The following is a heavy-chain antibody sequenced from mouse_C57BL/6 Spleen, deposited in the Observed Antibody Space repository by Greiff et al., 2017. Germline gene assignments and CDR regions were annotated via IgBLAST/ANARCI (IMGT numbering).Heavy chain of an antibody. CDR1: GYTFTSYW. Sequence: QVQLQQPGAELVMPGASVKLSCKASGYTFTSYWMHWVKQRPGQGLEWIGEIDPSDSYTNYNQKFKGKSTLTVDKSSSTAYMQLSSLTSEDSAVYYCARGYSNYGTCAMDYWGQGTSGTVSS. CDR3: ARGYSNYGTCAMDY. CDR2: IDPSDSYT. J-gene: IGHJ4*01. D-gene: IGHD2-5*01. V-gene: IGHV1-69*01.